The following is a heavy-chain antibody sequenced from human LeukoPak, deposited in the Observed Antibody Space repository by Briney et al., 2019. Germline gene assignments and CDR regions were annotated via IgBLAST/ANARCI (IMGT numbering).Heavy chain of an antibody. CDR1: GFTFSSYG. CDR3: ARADLYGSGSYWNY. Sequence: GRSLGLSCAASGFTFSSYGMHWVRQAPGKGLEWVAVISYDGSNKYYADSVKGRFTISRDNSKNTLYLQMNSLRAEDTAVYYCARADLYGSGSYWNYWGQGTLVTVSS. D-gene: IGHD3-10*01. J-gene: IGHJ4*02. CDR2: ISYDGSNK. V-gene: IGHV3-30*03.